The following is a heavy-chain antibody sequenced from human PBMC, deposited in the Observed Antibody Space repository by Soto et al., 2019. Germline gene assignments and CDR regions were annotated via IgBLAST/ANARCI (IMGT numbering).Heavy chain of an antibody. CDR1: GGGNLRDYR. D-gene: IGHD3-10*01. CDR2: LIPKLGSA. J-gene: IGHJ4*02. CDR3: ARGGVGYNLGAVY. V-gene: IGHV1-69*01. Sequence: QVQLVQSGAEVKEPGSSVKVSCKASGGGNLRDYRTTWVRRATGQGLEWMGGLIPKLGSANYAQKSQGRVTITADESTNSVYMELRSLRSDDTAVYYCARGGVGYNLGAVYWGQGTPVTVSS.